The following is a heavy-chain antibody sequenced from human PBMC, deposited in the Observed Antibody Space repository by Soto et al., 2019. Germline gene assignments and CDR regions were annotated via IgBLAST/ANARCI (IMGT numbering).Heavy chain of an antibody. CDR1: GGSISSGGSY. CDR2: IYYSGNT. J-gene: IGHJ4*02. D-gene: IGHD2-2*01. CDR3: ARELHRFYHPLFDY. V-gene: IGHV4-31*01. Sequence: QVQLQESGPGLVKPLQTLSLTCTVYGGSISSGGSYWSWIRQHPGKGLEQIGYIYYSGNTYYNPSLKSLVTISVDTSNNQFSLILSSVTAADTAVYYYARELHRFYHPLFDYWGQGTLVTVSS.